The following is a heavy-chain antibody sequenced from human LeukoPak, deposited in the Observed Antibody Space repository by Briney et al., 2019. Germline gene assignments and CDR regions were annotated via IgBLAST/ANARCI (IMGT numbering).Heavy chain of an antibody. V-gene: IGHV4-59*12. CDR2: IYYSGST. J-gene: IGHJ4*02. CDR1: GGSISSYY. CDR3: ARGGTAMVPFDY. Sequence: SETLSLTCTVSGGSISSYYWSWIRQPPGKGLEWIGYIYYSGSTYYNPSLKSRLTISVDTSKNQFSLKLSSVTAADTAVYYCARGGTAMVPFDYWGQGTLVTVSS. D-gene: IGHD5-18*01.